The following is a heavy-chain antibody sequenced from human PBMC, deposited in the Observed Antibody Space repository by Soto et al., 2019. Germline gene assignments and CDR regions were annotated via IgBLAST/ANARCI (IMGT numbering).Heavy chain of an antibody. V-gene: IGHV3-72*01. Sequence: HPGGSLRLSCAGSGFTLSDHYIDWVRQAPGKGLEWVGRSRDKAQGYSTAYAASVKGRFTTSRDNAKNSLYLQMNSLRAEDTAVYYCARVRGGAAFDIWGQGTMVTVSS. CDR1: GFTLSDHY. J-gene: IGHJ3*02. CDR2: SRDKAQGYST. CDR3: ARVRGGAAFDI. D-gene: IGHD3-16*01.